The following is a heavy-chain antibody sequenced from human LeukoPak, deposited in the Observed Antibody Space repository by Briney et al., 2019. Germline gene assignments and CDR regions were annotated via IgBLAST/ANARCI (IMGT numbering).Heavy chain of an antibody. V-gene: IGHV4-59*01. CDR2: LYYMRGA. J-gene: IGHJ5*02. CDR1: GGSISGYY. CDR3: ARQSRYQLLSPTNWFDP. D-gene: IGHD2-2*01. Sequence: SETLSLTCTVSGGSISGYYWSWSRQPPGKGVEWIGNLYYMRGAWYKSSFKSRVTTSVDTSRNEFSLKLSPVTAADTAVYYCARQSRYQLLSPTNWFDPWGQGTLVTVSS.